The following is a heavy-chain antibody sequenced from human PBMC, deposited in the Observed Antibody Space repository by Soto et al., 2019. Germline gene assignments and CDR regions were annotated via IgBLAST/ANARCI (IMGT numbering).Heavy chain of an antibody. V-gene: IGHV1-24*01. CDR1: GYTFTGYG. CDR2: FDPEDGET. Sequence: GASVKVSFKASGYTFTGYGISWLRQAPAKGLEWMGGFDPEDGETSYAQKFQGRVTMTEDTSTDTAYMELSSLRSEDTAVYYCAAGRRGVYAMYWFDPWGQGTLVTVSS. D-gene: IGHD2-8*01. CDR3: AAGRRGVYAMYWFDP. J-gene: IGHJ5*02.